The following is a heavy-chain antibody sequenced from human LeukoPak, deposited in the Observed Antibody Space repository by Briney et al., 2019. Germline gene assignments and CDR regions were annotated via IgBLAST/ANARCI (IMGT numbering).Heavy chain of an antibody. Sequence: PGGSLRLSCAASGFTFSSYAMSWVRQAPGKGLEWVSAIRGSGATTYYADSVKGRFTISRDNSKNTLYLQMNSLRAEDTAVYYCAKDGGNGSPYYYSYYMDVWGKGTTVTVSS. D-gene: IGHD3-10*01. CDR2: IRGSGATT. CDR1: GFTFSSYA. CDR3: AKDGGNGSPYYYSYYMDV. V-gene: IGHV3-23*01. J-gene: IGHJ6*03.